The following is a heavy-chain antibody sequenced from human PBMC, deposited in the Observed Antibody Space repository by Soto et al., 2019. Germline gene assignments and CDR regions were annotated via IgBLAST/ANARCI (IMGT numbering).Heavy chain of an antibody. D-gene: IGHD3-10*01. J-gene: IGHJ4*02. CDR2: IKSKTDGGTT. CDR1: GFTFSNAW. CDR3: TTEGYGWFGELFSGL. V-gene: IGHV3-15*01. Sequence: EVQLVESGGGVVKPGGSLRLSCAASGFTFSNAWMSCVRQAPGKGLEWVGRIKSKTDGGTTDYAAPVKGRFTISRDDSKNTLYLQMNSLKTEDTAVYYCTTEGYGWFGELFSGLWGQGTLVTVSS.